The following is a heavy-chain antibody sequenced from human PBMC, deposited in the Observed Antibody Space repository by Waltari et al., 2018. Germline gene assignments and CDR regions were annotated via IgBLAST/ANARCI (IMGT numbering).Heavy chain of an antibody. CDR3: ARAPGFGDYHYDY. J-gene: IGHJ4*02. D-gene: IGHD4-17*01. CDR2: IYSAGGT. V-gene: IGHV3-66*01. Sequence: EVQLVESGGGLVQPGGSLSFSCGIAGFPVRHNYMSWGRQAAGKGLEWVSVIYSAGGTYYADSVKDRFIISRDNSENTLYLQMNSLRVEDTAMYYCARAPGFGDYHYDYWGQGTLVTVSS. CDR1: GFPVRHNY.